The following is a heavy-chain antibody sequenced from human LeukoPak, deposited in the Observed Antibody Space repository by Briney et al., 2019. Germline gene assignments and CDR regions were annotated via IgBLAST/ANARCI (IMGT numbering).Heavy chain of an antibody. J-gene: IGHJ5*02. Sequence: GASVKVSFKASGYTFTSYDINWVRQATGQGLEWMVWMNPNSCNTGYAHKFQGRVTTTRNTSISTAYMEPSSLRSEDTAVYHCARPRKDWFDPWGQGTLVTVSS. CDR2: MNPNSCNT. V-gene: IGHV1-8*03. CDR1: GYTFTSYD. CDR3: ARPRKDWFDP.